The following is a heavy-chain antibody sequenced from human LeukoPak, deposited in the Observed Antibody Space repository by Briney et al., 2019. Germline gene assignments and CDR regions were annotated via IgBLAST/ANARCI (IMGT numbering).Heavy chain of an antibody. D-gene: IGHD6-13*01. V-gene: IGHV4-39*01. CDR3: ARQGYSSFDFDY. CDR1: GGSISSYY. Sequence: SETLSLTCTVSGGSISSYYWGWIRQPPGKGLEWIGSIYYSGSTYYNPSLKSRVTISVDTSKNPFSLKLSSVTAADTAVYYCARQGYSSFDFDYWGQGTLVTVSS. J-gene: IGHJ4*02. CDR2: IYYSGST.